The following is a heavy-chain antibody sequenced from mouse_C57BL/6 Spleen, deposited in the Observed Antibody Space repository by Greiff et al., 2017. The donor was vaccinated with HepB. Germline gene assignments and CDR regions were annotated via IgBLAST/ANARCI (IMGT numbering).Heavy chain of an antibody. Sequence: EVHLVESGGDLVKPGGSLKLSCAASGFTFSSYGMSWVRQTPDKRLEWVATISSGGSYTYYPDSVKGRFTISRDNAKNTLYLQMSSLKSEDTAMYYCARHEDGKEFDYWGKGNMVTVSA. CDR3: ARHEDGKEFDY. V-gene: IGHV5-6*01. D-gene: IGHD2-1*01. CDR2: ISSGGSYT. CDR1: GFTFSSYG. J-gene: IGHJ3*01.